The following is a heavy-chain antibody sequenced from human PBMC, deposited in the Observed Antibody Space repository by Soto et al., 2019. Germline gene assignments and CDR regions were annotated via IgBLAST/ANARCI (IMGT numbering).Heavy chain of an antibody. Sequence: SETLSLTCTVSGGSISSSSYYWGWIRQPPGKGLEWIGSIYYSGSTYYNPSLKSRVTISVDTSKNQFSLKLSSVTAADTAVYYCARLTSVLVPAAISYWGQGTLVTVSS. V-gene: IGHV4-39*01. J-gene: IGHJ4*02. CDR3: ARLTSVLVPAAISY. CDR2: IYYSGST. CDR1: GGSISSSSYY. D-gene: IGHD2-2*01.